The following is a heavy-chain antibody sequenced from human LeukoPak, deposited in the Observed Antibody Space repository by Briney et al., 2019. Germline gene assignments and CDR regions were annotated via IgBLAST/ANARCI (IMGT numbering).Heavy chain of an antibody. CDR3: ARAPISGSYGDY. J-gene: IGHJ4*02. D-gene: IGHD1-26*01. CDR2: MNPNSGNT. Sequence: ASVKVSCKASGYTFTSYDINWVRQATGQGLEWMGWMNPNSGNTGYAQKFQGRVTMTRDMSTSTVYMELSSLRSEDTAVYYCARAPISGSYGDYWGQGTLVTVSS. CDR1: GYTFTSYD. V-gene: IGHV1-8*01.